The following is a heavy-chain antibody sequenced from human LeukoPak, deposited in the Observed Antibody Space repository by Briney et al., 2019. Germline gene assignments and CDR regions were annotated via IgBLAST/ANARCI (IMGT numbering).Heavy chain of an antibody. V-gene: IGHV3-7*01. CDR1: GFAFSNHW. CDR2: TKQEGREK. Sequence: GGSLRLSCAASGFAFSNHWMSWVRQAPGKGLEWVANTKQEGREKYYVDSVKGRFTISRDNSKNTVYLQMNSLRAEDTAVYYCGRKCSSSWYIDYWGQGTLVTVSS. J-gene: IGHJ4*02. D-gene: IGHD6-13*01. CDR3: GRKCSSSWYIDY.